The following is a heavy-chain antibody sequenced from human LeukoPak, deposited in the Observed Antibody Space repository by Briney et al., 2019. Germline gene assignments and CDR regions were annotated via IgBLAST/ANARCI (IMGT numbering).Heavy chain of an antibody. D-gene: IGHD4-17*01. Sequence: SETLSLTCTVSGGSISSYYWSWIRQPAGKGLEWIGRIYTSGSTNYNPSLKSRVTMSVDTSKNQFSLKLSSVTAADTAVYYCARENSYGDYVGWFDPWGQGTLVTVSS. CDR3: ARENSYGDYVGWFDP. CDR2: IYTSGST. V-gene: IGHV4-4*07. J-gene: IGHJ5*02. CDR1: GGSISSYY.